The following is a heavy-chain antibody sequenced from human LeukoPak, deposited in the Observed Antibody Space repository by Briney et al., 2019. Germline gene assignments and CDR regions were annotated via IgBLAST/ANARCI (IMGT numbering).Heavy chain of an antibody. CDR2: INPNSGGT. D-gene: IGHD6-13*01. V-gene: IGHV1-2*02. CDR1: GYTFTGYY. Sequence: ASVRVSCKASGYTFTGYYMHWVRQAPGQGLEWMGWINPNSGGTNYAQKFQGRVTMTRDTSISTAYMELSRLRSDDTAVYYCARESFWAAGTGPWGQGTLVTVSS. J-gene: IGHJ5*02. CDR3: ARESFWAAGTGP.